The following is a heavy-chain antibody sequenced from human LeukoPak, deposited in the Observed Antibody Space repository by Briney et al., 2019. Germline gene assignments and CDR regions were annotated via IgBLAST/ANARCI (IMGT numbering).Heavy chain of an antibody. J-gene: IGHJ4*02. V-gene: IGHV4-59*01. CDR2: IYYSGST. D-gene: IGHD3-10*01. CDR3: ARVRMVRGVAAYYFDY. CDR1: GGSISSYY. Sequence: SETLSLTCTVSGGSISSYYWSWIRQPPGKGLEWIGYIYYSGSTNYNPSLKSRVTISVDTSKNQFSLKLSSVTAADTAVYYCARVRMVRGVAAYYFDYWGQGTLVTVSS.